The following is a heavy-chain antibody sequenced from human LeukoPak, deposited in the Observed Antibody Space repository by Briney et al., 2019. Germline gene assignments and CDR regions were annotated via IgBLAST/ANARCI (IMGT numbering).Heavy chain of an antibody. CDR1: GFTFSSYE. D-gene: IGHD2-2*02. Sequence: GGSLRLSCAASGFTFSSYEMNWVRQAPGKGLEWVSYISSSGSTIYYADSVKGRFTISRDNAKNSLYLQMNSLRAEDTAVYYCARDRYCSSTSCYTGLFYYYYYMDVWGKGTTVTVSS. CDR2: ISSSGSTI. V-gene: IGHV3-48*03. J-gene: IGHJ6*03. CDR3: ARDRYCSSTSCYTGLFYYYYYMDV.